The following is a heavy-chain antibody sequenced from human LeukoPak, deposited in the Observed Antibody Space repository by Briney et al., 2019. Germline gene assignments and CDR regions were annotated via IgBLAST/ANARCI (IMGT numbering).Heavy chain of an antibody. V-gene: IGHV1-46*01. J-gene: IGHJ5*02. D-gene: IGHD3-10*01. CDR3: ARGGSSGSYYKATIWFDP. CDR1: GYTFTSYY. CDR2: VNPSGGST. Sequence: ASVKVSCKASGYTFTSYYMHWVRQAPGQGLEWMGIVNPSGGSTSYAQKFQGRVTMTRDTSTSTVYMELSSLRSEDTAVYYCARGGSSGSYYKATIWFDPWGQGTLVTVSS.